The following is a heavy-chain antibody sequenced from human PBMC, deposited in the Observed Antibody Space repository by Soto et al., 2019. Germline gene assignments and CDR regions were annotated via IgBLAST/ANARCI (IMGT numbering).Heavy chain of an antibody. CDR3: ARLYYDYAWGSYGDYYYYGMDV. D-gene: IGHD3-16*01. CDR2: IYPGDSDT. J-gene: IGHJ6*02. Sequence: GESLKISCKGSGYSFTSYWIGWVRQMPGKGLEWMGIIYPGDSDTRYSPSFQGQVTISADKSISTAYLQWSSLKASDTAMCYCARLYYDYAWGSYGDYYYYGMDVWGQGTTVTVSS. CDR1: GYSFTSYW. V-gene: IGHV5-51*01.